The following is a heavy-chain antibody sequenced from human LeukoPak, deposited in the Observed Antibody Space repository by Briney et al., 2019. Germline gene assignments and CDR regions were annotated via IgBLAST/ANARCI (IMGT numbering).Heavy chain of an antibody. CDR1: GYTFTSYG. CDR2: ISAYNGNT. J-gene: IGHJ4*02. V-gene: IGHV1-18*01. Sequence: ASVKVSCKASGYTFTSYGISWVRQAPGQGLEWMGWISAYNGNTNYAQKLQGRVTMTTDTSTSTAYMELRSLRSDDTAVYYCARDDRRGSSGCYGNDYWGQGTLVTVSS. CDR3: ARDDRRGSSGCYGNDY. D-gene: IGHD3-22*01.